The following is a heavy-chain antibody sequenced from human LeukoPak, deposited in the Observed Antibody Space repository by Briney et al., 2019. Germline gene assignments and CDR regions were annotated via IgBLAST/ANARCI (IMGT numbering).Heavy chain of an antibody. CDR2: IIGCGGST. CDR1: GFTFSSYA. D-gene: IGHD3-3*01. V-gene: IGHV3-23*01. CDR3: AKDTIFGVGNPFDP. J-gene: IGHJ5*02. Sequence: PGGSLRLSCAASGFTFSSYAMSWVRQAAGKGVEWVSAIIGCGGSTYYAHSVQGRFTISRDNSKNTLYLQMNSLRAEDTAVYYCAKDTIFGVGNPFDPWGQGTLVTVSS.